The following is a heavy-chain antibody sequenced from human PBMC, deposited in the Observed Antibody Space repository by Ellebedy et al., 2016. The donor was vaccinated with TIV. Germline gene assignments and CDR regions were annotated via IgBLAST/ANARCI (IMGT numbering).Heavy chain of an antibody. D-gene: IGHD3-10*01. CDR2: VRNRANSDIT. Sequence: PGGSLRLSCAASGFTVSDHNTDWVRQVLGLGLEWVGRVRNRANSDITEYVAFVNGRFTIARDDSKNSVFLQTNSLQTEDKAVYFCARVGLKHYYGLDVWGQGTTVTVSS. J-gene: IGHJ6*02. CDR1: GFTVSDHN. CDR3: ARVGLKHYYGLDV. V-gene: IGHV3-72*01.